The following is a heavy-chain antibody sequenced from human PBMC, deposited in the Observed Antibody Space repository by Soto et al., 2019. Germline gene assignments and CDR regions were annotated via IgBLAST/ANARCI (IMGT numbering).Heavy chain of an antibody. Sequence: QVQLQESGPGLVKPSQTLSLTCTVSGDSISSGRYYWTWIRQHPGKGLEWIGYIYYSGSTYYNPSLKSRVSISADTSKNQFSLKLSSVPAADTAVYYCARGTLYSGSNHVLTYNWIDPWGQGTLVTVSS. CDR2: IYYSGST. CDR1: GDSISSGRYY. V-gene: IGHV4-31*03. D-gene: IGHD1-26*01. J-gene: IGHJ5*02. CDR3: ARGTLYSGSNHVLTYNWIDP.